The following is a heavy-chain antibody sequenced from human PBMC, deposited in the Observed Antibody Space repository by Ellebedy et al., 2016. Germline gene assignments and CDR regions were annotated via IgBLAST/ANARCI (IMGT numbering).Heavy chain of an antibody. CDR1: GFTFSSYA. Sequence: GGSLRLXXAASGFTFSSYAMGWVRQAPGKGLEWVSAISGSSGSTFYGDSVKGRFTISRDDSKNMVYLQMSSLTAEDTAVYYCAKWGASSWTYYYYGMDVWGQGTTVTVSS. CDR3: AKWGASSWTYYYYGMDV. D-gene: IGHD6-13*01. J-gene: IGHJ6*02. CDR2: ISGSSGST. V-gene: IGHV3-23*01.